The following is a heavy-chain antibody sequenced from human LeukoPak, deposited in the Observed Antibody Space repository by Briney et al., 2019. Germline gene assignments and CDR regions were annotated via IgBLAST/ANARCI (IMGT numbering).Heavy chain of an antibody. CDR2: IIPIFGTA. D-gene: IGHD3-22*01. CDR3: ARDASGYYDSSGHDAFDI. CDR1: GYTFTSYG. V-gene: IGHV1-69*13. J-gene: IGHJ3*02. Sequence: SVTVSCKASGYTFTSYGISWVRQAPGPGLEWMGGIIPIFGTANYAQKFQGRVTITADESTSTAYLELSSLRSEDTAVYYCARDASGYYDSSGHDAFDIWGQGTMVTVSS.